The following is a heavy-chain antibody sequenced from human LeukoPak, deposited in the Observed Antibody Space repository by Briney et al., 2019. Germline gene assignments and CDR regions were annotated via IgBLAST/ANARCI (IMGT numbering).Heavy chain of an antibody. CDR3: ASWPGGWYGEDS. J-gene: IGHJ4*02. V-gene: IGHV3-53*01. Sequence: GGSLRLSCAASGFTVSSNYMSWVRQAPGKGLEWVSVIYSGGSTYYADSVKGRFTISRDNSKNTLYLQMNSLRAEDTAVYYCASWPGGWYGEDSWGQGTLVTVSS. CDR1: GFTVSSNY. CDR2: IYSGGST. D-gene: IGHD6-19*01.